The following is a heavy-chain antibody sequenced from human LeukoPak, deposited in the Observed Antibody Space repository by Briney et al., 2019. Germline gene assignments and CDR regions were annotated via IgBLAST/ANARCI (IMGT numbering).Heavy chain of an antibody. CDR1: GGSISSVRYY. CDR2: IFYVGTT. D-gene: IGHD2-21*02. Sequence: SETLSLTCTVSGGSISSVRYYWGWIRQPPGKGLEWSGTIFYVGTTYYNPSLKSRVTIAVDTSKNQFSLKVTSVTAADTAFYYCARHSVTAVRFGFDSWGQGTLVTVPS. V-gene: IGHV4-39*01. J-gene: IGHJ4*02. CDR3: ARHSVTAVRFGFDS.